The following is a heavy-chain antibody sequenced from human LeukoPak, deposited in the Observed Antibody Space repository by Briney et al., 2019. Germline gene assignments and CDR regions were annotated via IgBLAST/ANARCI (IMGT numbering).Heavy chain of an antibody. CDR2: INDGGGNT. CDR1: RFTLSNFA. V-gene: IGHV3-23*01. Sequence: GGSLRLSCAASRFTLSNFALIWVRQAPGKGLEWVSIINDGGGNTYYADSVKGRFTISRDNSKNTLYLQMNSLGAEDTAIYYCAKLIHPYTSSWYPFDSWGQGTLVTVSS. D-gene: IGHD6-13*01. J-gene: IGHJ4*02. CDR3: AKLIHPYTSSWYPFDS.